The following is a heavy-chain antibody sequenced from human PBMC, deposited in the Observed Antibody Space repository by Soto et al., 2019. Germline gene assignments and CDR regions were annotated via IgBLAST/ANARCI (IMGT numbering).Heavy chain of an antibody. CDR3: ARGIPRYCSSTSCYPDY. Sequence: QVQLVQSGAEVKKPGASVKVSCKASGYTFTGYYMHWVRQAPGQGLEWMGWINPNSGGTNYAQKFQGRVTITRDTSASTAYMELSSLRSEDTAVYYCARGIPRYCSSTSCYPDYWGQGTLVTVSS. CDR2: INPNSGGT. V-gene: IGHV1-2*02. J-gene: IGHJ4*02. D-gene: IGHD2-2*01. CDR1: GYTFTGYY.